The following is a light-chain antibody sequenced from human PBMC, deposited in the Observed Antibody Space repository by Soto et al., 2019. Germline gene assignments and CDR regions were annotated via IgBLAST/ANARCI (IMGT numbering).Light chain of an antibody. J-gene: IGKJ2*01. CDR3: QQSYRIPYT. CDR1: QSIASY. CDR2: AAS. V-gene: IGKV1-39*01. Sequence: DIQMTQSPSFLSASVGDRVTITCRASQSIASYFNWFQHKSGKAPKLLIYAASSLQSGVPSRFSGSGSGTDFTLTINSLQPEDFATYYCQQSYRIPYTFGQGTKLEIK.